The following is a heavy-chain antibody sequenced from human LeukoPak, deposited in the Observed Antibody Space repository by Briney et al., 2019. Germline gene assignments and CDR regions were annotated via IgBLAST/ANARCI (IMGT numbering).Heavy chain of an antibody. D-gene: IGHD1-1*01. CDR2: INHSGST. V-gene: IGHV4-34*01. Sequence: TSETLSLTCAVYGGSFSGYYWSWIRQPPGKGLEWIGEINHSGSTNYNPSLKSRVTISVDTSKNQFSLKLSSVTAADTAVYYRARGAYRFDYWGQGTLVTVSS. CDR1: GGSFSGYY. J-gene: IGHJ4*02. CDR3: ARGAYRFDY.